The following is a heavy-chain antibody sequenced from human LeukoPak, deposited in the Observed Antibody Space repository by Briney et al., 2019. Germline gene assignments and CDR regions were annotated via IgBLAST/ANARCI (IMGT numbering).Heavy chain of an antibody. CDR1: GDSITTNSYW. Sequence: SETLSLTCSISGDSITTNSYWWGWIRQSPGKGLEWIGSIYSSGNSYYNPSLKTRATISPDTSKNQYSLRLTSVTAADTAIYYCARRGIWDLQIGNLFDPWGQGILVIVSS. D-gene: IGHD3-16*01. J-gene: IGHJ5*02. V-gene: IGHV4-39*01. CDR2: IYSSGNS. CDR3: ARRGIWDLQIGNLFDP.